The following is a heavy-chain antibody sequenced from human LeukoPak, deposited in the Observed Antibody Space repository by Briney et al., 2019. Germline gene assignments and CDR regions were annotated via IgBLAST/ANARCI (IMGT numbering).Heavy chain of an antibody. D-gene: IGHD2-2*01. V-gene: IGHV4-30-2*01. Sequence: SETLSLTCAVSGGSISSGGYSWSWIRQPPGKGLEWIGYIYHSGSTYYNPPLKSRVTISVDRSKNQFSLRLSSVTAADTAVYYCARVTCSSTSCYGINWFDPWGQGTLVTVSS. CDR1: GGSISSGGYS. J-gene: IGHJ5*02. CDR2: IYHSGST. CDR3: ARVTCSSTSCYGINWFDP.